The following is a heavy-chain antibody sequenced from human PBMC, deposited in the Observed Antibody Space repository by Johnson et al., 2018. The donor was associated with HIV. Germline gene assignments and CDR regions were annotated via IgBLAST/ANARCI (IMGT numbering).Heavy chain of an antibody. J-gene: IGHJ3*02. D-gene: IGHD3-22*01. V-gene: IGHV3-15*01. CDR1: GFTFSNAW. CDR3: TTDSRYSDSSGYYYWLGRGAFDI. Sequence: VQLVESGGGLVKPGGSLRLSCAASGFTFSNAWMNWVRQAPGKGLEWIGRINSKTDGGTTDYAAPVKGRFTISRDDSKNTLYVQMNSLKTEDTAVYYCTTDSRYSDSSGYYYWLGRGAFDIWGQGTMVTVSS. CDR2: INSKTDGGTT.